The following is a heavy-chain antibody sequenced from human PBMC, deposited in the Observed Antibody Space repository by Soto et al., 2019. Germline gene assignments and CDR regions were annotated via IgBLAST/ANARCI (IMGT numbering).Heavy chain of an antibody. CDR2: IYYSGST. CDR1: GGSINSGGYY. CDR3: ARAQTIFGIITVFDY. Sequence: SETLSLTCTVSGGSINSGGYYWSWIRQHPGKGLEWIGYIYYSGSTYYNPSLKSRVTISIDTSKNQFSLKLSSVTAADTAVYYCARAQTIFGIITVFDYWGQGTLVTVSS. J-gene: IGHJ4*02. V-gene: IGHV4-31*03. D-gene: IGHD3-3*01.